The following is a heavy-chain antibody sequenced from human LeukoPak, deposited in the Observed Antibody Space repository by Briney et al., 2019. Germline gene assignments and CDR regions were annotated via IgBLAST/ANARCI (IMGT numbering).Heavy chain of an antibody. CDR1: GFTFSDYY. V-gene: IGHV3-11*04. D-gene: IGHD6-6*01. Sequence: GGSLRLSCAASGFTFSDYYMSWIRQAPGKGLEWVPYISSSGSTIYYADSVKGRFTISRDNAKNSLYLQMNSLRAEDTAVYYCARRRPRGYSSSASQDRIAFDIWGQGTMVTVSS. CDR3: ARRRPRGYSSSASQDRIAFDI. J-gene: IGHJ3*02. CDR2: ISSSGSTI.